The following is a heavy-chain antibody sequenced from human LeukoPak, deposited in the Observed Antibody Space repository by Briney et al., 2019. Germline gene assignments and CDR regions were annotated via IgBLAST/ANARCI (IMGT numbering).Heavy chain of an antibody. V-gene: IGHV4-31*03. Sequence: SQTLSLTCTVSGGSISSGGYYWSWIRQLPGKGLEWIGYIYYSGSTYYNPSLKSRVTISVDTSKNQFSLKLSSVTAADTAVYYCASRVKDGVDYWGQGTLVTVSS. CDR1: GGSISSGGYY. CDR3: ASRVKDGVDY. D-gene: IGHD5-24*01. CDR2: IYYSGST. J-gene: IGHJ4*02.